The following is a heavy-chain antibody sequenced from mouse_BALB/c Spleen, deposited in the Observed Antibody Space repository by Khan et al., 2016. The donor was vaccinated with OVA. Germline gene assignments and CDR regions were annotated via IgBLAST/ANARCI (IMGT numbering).Heavy chain of an antibody. V-gene: IGHV2-2*02. CDR2: IWSDGST. Sequence: QVQLKESGPGLVQPSQSLSITCTVSGFSLTTYGVNWVRQSPGKGLEWLGVIWSDGSTDYNAAFISRLSISKDNSKSQVFFKMNSLQANDTAIYYCARNYDYDEGLAYWGQGTLVTVSA. D-gene: IGHD2-4*01. J-gene: IGHJ3*01. CDR3: ARNYDYDEGLAY. CDR1: GFSLTTYG.